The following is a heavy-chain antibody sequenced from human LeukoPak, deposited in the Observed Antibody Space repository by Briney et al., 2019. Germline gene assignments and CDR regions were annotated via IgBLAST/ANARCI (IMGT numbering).Heavy chain of an antibody. Sequence: SETLSLTCTVSGGSISSYYWSWIRQPPGKGLEWIGYIYYSGSTNYNPSLKSRVTISVDTSKNQFSLKLSSVTAADTAVYYCARDPNWPYFDYWGQGTLVTVSS. CDR2: IYYSGST. CDR1: GGSISSYY. CDR3: ARDPNWPYFDY. D-gene: IGHD1-1*01. J-gene: IGHJ4*02. V-gene: IGHV4-59*01.